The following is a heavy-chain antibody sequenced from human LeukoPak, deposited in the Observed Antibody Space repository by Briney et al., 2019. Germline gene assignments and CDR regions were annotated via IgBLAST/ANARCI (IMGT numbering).Heavy chain of an antibody. D-gene: IGHD6-13*01. CDR3: ARELFAAAGKES. Sequence: GGSLRLSCAASGFTVSSNYMSWVRQAPGKGLEWVSVIYSGGSTYYADSVKGRFTISRDNSKNTLYLQMNSLRAEDTAVYYCARELFAAAGKESWGQGTLVTVSS. CDR2: IYSGGST. V-gene: IGHV3-53*01. J-gene: IGHJ5*02. CDR1: GFTVSSNY.